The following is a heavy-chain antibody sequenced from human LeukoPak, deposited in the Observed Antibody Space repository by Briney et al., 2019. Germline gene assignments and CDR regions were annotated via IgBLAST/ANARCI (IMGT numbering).Heavy chain of an antibody. Sequence: GGSLRLSCAASGFTFSTFAMIWVRQPPGKGLEWVSSIFPSGGEIHYADSVRGRFTISRENSKSTLSLQMNSLRAEDTAIYYCATYRQVLLPFESWGQGTLVTVSS. CDR1: GFTFSTFA. CDR2: IFPSGGEI. V-gene: IGHV3-23*01. J-gene: IGHJ4*02. D-gene: IGHD2-8*02. CDR3: ATYRQVLLPFES.